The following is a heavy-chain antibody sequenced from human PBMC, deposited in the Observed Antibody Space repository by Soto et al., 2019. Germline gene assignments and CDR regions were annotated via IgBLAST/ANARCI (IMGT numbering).Heavy chain of an antibody. CDR1: GFTFSSYA. CDR3: VKDITGDRGFYFDY. V-gene: IGHV3-64D*06. D-gene: IGHD3-10*01. J-gene: IGHJ4*02. CDR2: ISSNGGST. Sequence: GGSLRLSCSASGFTFSSYAMHWARQAPGKGLEYVSAISSNGGSTYYADSVKGRFTISRDNSKNTLYLQMSSLRAEDTAVYYCVKDITGDRGFYFDYWGQGTLVTVSS.